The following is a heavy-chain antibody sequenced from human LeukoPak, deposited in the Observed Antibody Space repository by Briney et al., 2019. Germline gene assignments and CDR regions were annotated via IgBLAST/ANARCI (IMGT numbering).Heavy chain of an antibody. V-gene: IGHV1-8*01. J-gene: IGHJ4*02. CDR3: ARGLGDYNTDWFPVSGY. CDR2: MNPNSGNT. Sequence: ASVKVSCKASGYTFISYDINWVRQATGQGLEWMGWMNPNSGNTGYAQKFEDRVTMTRDTSISTAYMELSSLESEDTAIYYCARGLGDYNTDWFPVSGYWGQGTLVTVSS. CDR1: GYTFISYD. D-gene: IGHD3-9*01.